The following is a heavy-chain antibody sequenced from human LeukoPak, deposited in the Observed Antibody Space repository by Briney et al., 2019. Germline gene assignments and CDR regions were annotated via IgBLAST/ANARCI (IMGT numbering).Heavy chain of an antibody. J-gene: IGHJ4*02. Sequence: SETLSLTCAAYGGSFSGYYWSWIRQPPGKGLEWIGEINHSGSTNYNPSLKSRVTISVDTSKNQFSLKLSSVTAADTAVYYCARVGDSYGYGGHYDYWGQGTLVTVSS. CDR3: ARVGDSYGYGGHYDY. CDR2: INHSGST. D-gene: IGHD5-18*01. CDR1: GGSFSGYY. V-gene: IGHV4-34*01.